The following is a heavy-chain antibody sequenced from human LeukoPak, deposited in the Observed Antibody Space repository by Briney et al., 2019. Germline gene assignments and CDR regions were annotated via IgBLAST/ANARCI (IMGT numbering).Heavy chain of an antibody. Sequence: GGSLRLSCAASGFTFSNAWMSWVRQAPGKGLEWVGRIKSKTDGGTTDYAAPVKGRLTISRDDSKNTLYLQMNSLKTEDTAVYYCTTGTGPTVTTLEGYNDYWGQGTLVTVSS. CDR1: GFTFSNAW. J-gene: IGHJ4*02. D-gene: IGHD4-17*01. V-gene: IGHV3-15*01. CDR2: IKSKTDGGTT. CDR3: TTGTGPTVTTLEGYNDY.